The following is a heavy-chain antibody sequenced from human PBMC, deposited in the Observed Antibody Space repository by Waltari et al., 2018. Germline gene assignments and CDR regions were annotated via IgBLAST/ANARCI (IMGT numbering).Heavy chain of an antibody. CDR3: AREIVVVIPRGLDV. Sequence: EVQLEESGGGLVQPGGSLRLSCAASGFTFSSHWMHWVRQAPGKGLVWGSRTNGDGSSTSYADSVKGRFTISRDNAKNSLYLQMNSLRAEDTAVYYCAREIVVVIPRGLDVWGQGTTVTVSS. CDR1: GFTFSSHW. J-gene: IGHJ6*02. D-gene: IGHD3-22*01. V-gene: IGHV3-74*01. CDR2: TNGDGSST.